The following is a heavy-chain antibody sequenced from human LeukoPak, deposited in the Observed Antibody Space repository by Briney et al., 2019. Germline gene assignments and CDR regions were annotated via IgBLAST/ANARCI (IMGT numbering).Heavy chain of an antibody. J-gene: IGHJ4*02. CDR3: AKDRRFGDLSPAYYFDY. V-gene: IGHV3-30-3*02. CDR2: ISYDGSNT. Sequence: GGSLRLSCAASGFTFSSYATHWVRQAPGKGLEWVAVISYDGSNTYYADSVKDRFTISRDNSKNTLYLDMYSLRAEDTGVYYCAKDRRFGDLSPAYYFDYWGQGTLVTVSS. D-gene: IGHD3-10*01. CDR1: GFTFSSYA.